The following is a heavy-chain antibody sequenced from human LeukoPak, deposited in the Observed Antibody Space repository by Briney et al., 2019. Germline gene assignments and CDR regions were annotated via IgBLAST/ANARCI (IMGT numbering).Heavy chain of an antibody. CDR1: GFTFSSYA. CDR3: AKSPTARITMIVVVDDAFDI. CDR2: ISGSGGST. V-gene: IGHV3-23*01. Sequence: GGSLRLSCAASGFTFSSYAMSWVRQAPGKGLEWVSAISGSGGSTYYADSVKGRFTISRDNSKNTLYLQMNSLRAEDTAVYYCAKSPTARITMIVVVDDAFDIWGQGTMVTVSS. J-gene: IGHJ3*02. D-gene: IGHD3-22*01.